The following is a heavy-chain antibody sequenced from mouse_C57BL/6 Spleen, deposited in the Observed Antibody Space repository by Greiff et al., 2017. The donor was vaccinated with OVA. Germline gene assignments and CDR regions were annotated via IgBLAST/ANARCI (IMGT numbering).Heavy chain of an antibody. CDR3: ASYYYGSFAY. CDR1: GFTFSSYG. CDR2: ISSGGSYT. Sequence: EVMLVESGGDLVKPGGSLKLSCAASGFTFSSYGMSWVRQTPDKRLEWVATISSGGSYTYYPDSVKGRFTISRDNAKNTLYLQMSSLKSEDTAMYYCASYYYGSFAYWGQGTLVTVSA. V-gene: IGHV5-6*01. J-gene: IGHJ3*01. D-gene: IGHD1-1*02.